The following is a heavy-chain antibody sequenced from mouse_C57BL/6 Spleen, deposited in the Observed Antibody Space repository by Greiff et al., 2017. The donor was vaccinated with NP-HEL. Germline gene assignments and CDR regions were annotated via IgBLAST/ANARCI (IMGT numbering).Heavy chain of an antibody. CDR1: GYTFTSYG. V-gene: IGHV1-81*01. Sequence: VQLQESGAELARPGASVKLSCKASGYTFTSYGISWVKQRTGQGLEWIGEIYPRSGNTYYNEKFKGKATLTADKSSSTAYMELRSLTSEDSAVYFCAREEQTIYDGYCFDYWGQGTTLTVSS. D-gene: IGHD2-3*01. CDR3: AREEQTIYDGYCFDY. J-gene: IGHJ2*01. CDR2: IYPRSGNT.